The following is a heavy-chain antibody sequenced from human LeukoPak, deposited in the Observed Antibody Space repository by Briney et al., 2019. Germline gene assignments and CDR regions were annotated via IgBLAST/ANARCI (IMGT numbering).Heavy chain of an antibody. CDR1: GFTVSNTY. CDR2: ISSSSSYM. J-gene: IGHJ4*02. V-gene: IGHV3-21*01. Sequence: AGGSLRLSCAASGFTVSNTYMTWVRQAPGKELEWVSSISSSSSYMYYADSVKGRFTISRDNAKNSLYLQMNSLRVDGMAVYYCARGEDTVKYFDYWGQGTQVTVSS. D-gene: IGHD2-15*01. CDR3: ARGEDTVKYFDY.